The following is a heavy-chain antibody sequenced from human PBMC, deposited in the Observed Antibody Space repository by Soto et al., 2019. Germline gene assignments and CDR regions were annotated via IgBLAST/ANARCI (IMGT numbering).Heavy chain of an antibody. Sequence: SETLSLTCAVYGGSFSGYYWSWIRQPPGKGLEWIWEINHSGSTNYNPSLKSRVTISVDTSKNQFSLKLSSVTAADTAVYYCARGLHLAGGQRVWSGYYYYGMDVWGQGTTVIVSS. CDR1: GGSFSGYY. V-gene: IGHV4-34*01. J-gene: IGHJ6*02. CDR2: INHSGST. CDR3: ARGLHLAGGQRVWSGYYYYGMDV. D-gene: IGHD3-3*01.